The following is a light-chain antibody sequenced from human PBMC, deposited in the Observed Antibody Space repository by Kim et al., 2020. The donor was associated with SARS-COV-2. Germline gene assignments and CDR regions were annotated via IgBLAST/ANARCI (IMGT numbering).Light chain of an antibody. V-gene: IGKV3-20*01. Sequence: APGDSATLFCRASQSVFRDFVAWYQQKSGQAPRLLIKGASARATGIPERFSGSGSGTDFTLTINRLEPEDYAVYFCQQYGDPVQTFGQGTKVDIK. J-gene: IGKJ1*01. CDR2: GAS. CDR3: QQYGDPVQT. CDR1: QSVFRDF.